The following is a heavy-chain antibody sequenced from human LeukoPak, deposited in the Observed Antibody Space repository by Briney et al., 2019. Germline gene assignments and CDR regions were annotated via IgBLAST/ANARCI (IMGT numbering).Heavy chain of an antibody. V-gene: IGHV3-23*01. Sequence: PGGSLRLSCAASGFTFSSYAMSWVRQAPGKGLEWVSAISGSGGSTYYADSVKGRFTISRDNSKNTLYLQMNSLRAEDTAVYYCAKEAVITGTYGYYFDYWGQGTLVTVSS. D-gene: IGHD1-20*01. J-gene: IGHJ4*02. CDR1: GFTFSSYA. CDR2: ISGSGGST. CDR3: AKEAVITGTYGYYFDY.